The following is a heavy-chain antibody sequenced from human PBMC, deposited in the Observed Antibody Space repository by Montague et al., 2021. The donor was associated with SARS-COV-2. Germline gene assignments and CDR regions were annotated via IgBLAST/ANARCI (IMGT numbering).Heavy chain of an antibody. CDR2: IYHSGST. D-gene: IGHD3-10*01. Sequence: SETLSLTCTVSGFSISSGYQWGWIRQPPGKGLEWIGSIYHSGSTYYNPSLKSRVTISVDTSKNQFSLKLSSVTAADTAVYYCARDCYDYGSGSYQRWFDPWGQGTLVTVSS. V-gene: IGHV4-38-2*02. J-gene: IGHJ5*02. CDR3: ARDCYDYGSGSYQRWFDP. CDR1: GFSISSGYQ.